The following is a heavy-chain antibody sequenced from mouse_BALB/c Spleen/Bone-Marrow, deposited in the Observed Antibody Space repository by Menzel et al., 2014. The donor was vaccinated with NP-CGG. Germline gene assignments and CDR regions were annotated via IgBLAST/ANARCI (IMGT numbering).Heavy chain of an antibody. J-gene: IGHJ4*01. CDR2: INPNNGGT. CDR3: ARRGLITTVRVYAMDY. D-gene: IGHD1-1*01. V-gene: IGHV1-26*01. CDR1: GYTFTEYT. Sequence: EVKLVESGPELVKPGASVKISCETSGYTFTEYTMHWVKQSHGKSLEWIGGINPNNGGTSYNQKFKGKATLTVDKSSSTAYMELRSLTSEDSAVYYCARRGLITTVRVYAMDYWGQGTSVTVSS.